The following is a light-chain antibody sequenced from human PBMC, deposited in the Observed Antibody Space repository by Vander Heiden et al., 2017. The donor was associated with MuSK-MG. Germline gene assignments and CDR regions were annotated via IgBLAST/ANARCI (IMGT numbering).Light chain of an antibody. CDR3: QQSDKTPLT. V-gene: IGKV1-39*01. CDR2: AAS. J-gene: IGKJ4*01. Sequence: DIQMTQSPSSLSASVGDRITITCRASQSISTYLNWYQLKPGKAPKLLIYAASSLQSGVPSRFSGSGSGTDFTLTISRLQPEDFASYYCQQSDKTPLTFVGGTKVAI. CDR1: QSISTY.